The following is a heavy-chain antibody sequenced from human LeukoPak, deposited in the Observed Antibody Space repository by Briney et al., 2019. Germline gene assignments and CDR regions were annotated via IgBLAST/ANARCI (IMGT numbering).Heavy chain of an antibody. CDR1: AYTFTSYG. Sequence: ASVKVSCKASAYTFTSYGITWVRQAPGQGLEWMGWISAHNGNTNYAQKLQGRVTMTTDISTTTAYMELRSLSSDDTAVYYCAIGVVIIGYYYYMDVWGKGTTVTVSS. V-gene: IGHV1-18*01. D-gene: IGHD3-3*01. CDR2: ISAHNGNT. CDR3: AIGVVIIGYYYYMDV. J-gene: IGHJ6*03.